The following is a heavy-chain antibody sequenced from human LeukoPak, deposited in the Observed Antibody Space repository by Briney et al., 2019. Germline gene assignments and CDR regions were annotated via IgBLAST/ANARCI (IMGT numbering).Heavy chain of an antibody. CDR2: INHSGRT. Sequence: SETLSLTCAVYGGSFSGDYWSWIRQPPGKGLEWIGEINHSGRTNYKPSLKSRVTISVDTSKNQFSLKLNSVTAADTAVYYCARLKCSSTSCFYYYYMDVWGKGTTVTVSS. D-gene: IGHD2-2*01. CDR1: GGSFSGDY. CDR3: ARLKCSSTSCFYYYYMDV. J-gene: IGHJ6*03. V-gene: IGHV4-34*01.